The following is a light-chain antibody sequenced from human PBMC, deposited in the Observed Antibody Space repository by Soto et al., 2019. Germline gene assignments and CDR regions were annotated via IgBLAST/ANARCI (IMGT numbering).Light chain of an antibody. CDR1: QSISTW. V-gene: IGKV1-5*01. Sequence: DIHMAQSPSSLSASLGDIVTITFRASQSISTWLAWYQQKPGKAPKLLIYDASSLESGVPSRFSGSGSGTDFTLAISSLQPEDSATYYCLQDINYPWTFGQGTKVDIK. CDR2: DAS. J-gene: IGKJ1*01. CDR3: LQDINYPWT.